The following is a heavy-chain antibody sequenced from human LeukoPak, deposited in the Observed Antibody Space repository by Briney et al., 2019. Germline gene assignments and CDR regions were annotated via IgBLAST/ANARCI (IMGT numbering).Heavy chain of an antibody. CDR2: IYYSGST. CDR3: ARGVGVYYDSSGYSDYFDY. J-gene: IGHJ4*02. CDR1: GGSISSYY. Sequence: SETLSLTCTVSGGSISSYYWSWIRQPPGKGLEWFGYIYYSGSTNYNPSLKSRVTISVDTSKNQFSLKLSSVTAADTAVYYCARGVGVYYDSSGYSDYFDYWGQGTLVTVSS. D-gene: IGHD3-22*01. V-gene: IGHV4-59*01.